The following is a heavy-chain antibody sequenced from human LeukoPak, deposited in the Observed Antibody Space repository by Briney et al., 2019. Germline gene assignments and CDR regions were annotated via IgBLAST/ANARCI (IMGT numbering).Heavy chain of an antibody. Sequence: GESLKISCKGSGYNFTGHWISWVRQMPGKGLEWMGRLDPTDSYTNYSPSFQGHVTISADRSISTAYLQWNSLKASDTANYYCARLRDGSVDYWGQGTLVTVSS. CDR1: GYNFTGHW. CDR3: ARLRDGSVDY. V-gene: IGHV5-10-1*01. J-gene: IGHJ4*02. CDR2: LDPTDSYT.